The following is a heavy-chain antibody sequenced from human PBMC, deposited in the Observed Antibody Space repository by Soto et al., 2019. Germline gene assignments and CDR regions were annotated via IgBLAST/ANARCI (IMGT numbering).Heavy chain of an antibody. D-gene: IGHD6-19*01. CDR3: ARGHGWVDY. CDR2: IDTRDSST. V-gene: IGHV5-10-1*01. Sequence: PGEALKISCKGSGYSFTRNWITWVRQMPGKGLEWMGRIDTRDSSTDYSPSFQRHVTTSADKSISTAYLQWSSLKASDSAIYFCARGHGWVDYWGQGTLVTVSS. J-gene: IGHJ4*02. CDR1: GYSFTRNW.